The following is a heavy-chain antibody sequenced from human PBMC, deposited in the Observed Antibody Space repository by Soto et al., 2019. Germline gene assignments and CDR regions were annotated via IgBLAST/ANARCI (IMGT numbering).Heavy chain of an antibody. J-gene: IGHJ6*02. CDR2: MNPNSGNT. V-gene: IGHV1-8*01. CDR1: GYTFTSYD. CDR3: ARGYDFWSGYPPYYYYGMDV. D-gene: IGHD3-3*01. Sequence: ASVKVSCKASGYTFTSYDINRVLQATGQGLEWMGWMNPNSGNTGYAQKFQGRVTMTRNTSISTAYMELSSLRSEDTAVYYCARGYDFWSGYPPYYYYGMDVWGQGTTVTVSS.